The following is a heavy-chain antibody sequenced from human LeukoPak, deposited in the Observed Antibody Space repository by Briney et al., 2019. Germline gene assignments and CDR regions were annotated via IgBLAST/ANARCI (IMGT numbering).Heavy chain of an antibody. D-gene: IGHD4-17*01. V-gene: IGHV4-30-2*01. CDR2: NYHSGST. CDR1: GGSISSGGYS. J-gene: IGHJ4*02. CDR3: ASTYGDSTPYFDY. Sequence: SETLSLTCAVSGGSISSGGYSWSWIRQPPGKGLEWIGYNYHSGSTYYNPSLKSRVTISVDRSKNQFSLKLSSVTAADTAVYYCASTYGDSTPYFDYWGQGTLVTISS.